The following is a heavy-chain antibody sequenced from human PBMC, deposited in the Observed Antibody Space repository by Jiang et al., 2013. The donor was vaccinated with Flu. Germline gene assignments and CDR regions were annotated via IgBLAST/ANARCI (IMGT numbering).Heavy chain of an antibody. CDR3: ARDHYGFNSLDY. CDR1: GFTFSNYW. Sequence: GLVQPGGSLRLSCAASGFTFSNYWMHWVRQAPGKGLVWISRIRGNGKYMDYVDSVKGRFTISRDNAKNTLYLQMNSLTAGDTAIYYCARDHYGFNSLDYWGQGTPVAVSS. J-gene: IGHJ4*02. D-gene: IGHD5-24*01. V-gene: IGHV3-74*01. CDR2: IRGNGKYM.